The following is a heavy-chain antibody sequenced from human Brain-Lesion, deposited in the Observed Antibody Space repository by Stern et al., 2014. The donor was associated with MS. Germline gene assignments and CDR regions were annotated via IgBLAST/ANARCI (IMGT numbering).Heavy chain of an antibody. Sequence: QLVQSGAEVKKPGASVKVSCKTSGYIFTGYYIHWVRQAPGQGLEWMAWIHPHLGGTKYAQKFQGRVTMSRDTSISTAYVELSSLTSDDTAVYYCARDQRGITIFGVVTDYYYLGMDVWGQGTTVTVSS. CDR3: ARDQRGITIFGVVTDYYYLGMDV. D-gene: IGHD3-3*01. CDR2: IHPHLGGT. V-gene: IGHV1-2*02. J-gene: IGHJ6*02. CDR1: GYIFTGYY.